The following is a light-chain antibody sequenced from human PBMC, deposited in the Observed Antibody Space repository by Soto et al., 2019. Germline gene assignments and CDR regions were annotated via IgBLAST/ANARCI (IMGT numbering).Light chain of an antibody. CDR3: KQYKGWRPFT. J-gene: IGKJ5*01. CDR2: GAS. Sequence: EIVMTHSRATLFASQGCTPTRCSRARQYLSNKVAWYQQNPGQAPRLLXFGASTRATGVPARFSRSGSWTELTLSISSLQPEYFAAYYYKQYKGWRPFTFGQGTRLEI. CDR1: QYLSNK. V-gene: IGKV3-15*01.